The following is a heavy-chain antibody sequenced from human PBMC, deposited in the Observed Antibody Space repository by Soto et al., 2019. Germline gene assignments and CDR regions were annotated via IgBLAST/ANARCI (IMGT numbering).Heavy chain of an antibody. J-gene: IGHJ4*02. V-gene: IGHV1-18*01. Sequence: QVHLVQSGSEVKKPGASVRVSCKASGYTFSTYGISWVRQAPGQGLEWMGWISTYNDKTNYAQKVQGRVTMTTDTSTSTAYMELRSLRSDDTAMYYCARETHYDGSGAYPDYWGQGTLVTVSS. CDR1: GYTFSTYG. CDR2: ISTYNDKT. D-gene: IGHD3-22*01. CDR3: ARETHYDGSGAYPDY.